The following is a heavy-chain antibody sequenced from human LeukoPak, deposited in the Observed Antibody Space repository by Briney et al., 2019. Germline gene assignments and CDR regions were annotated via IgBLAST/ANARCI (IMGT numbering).Heavy chain of an antibody. J-gene: IGHJ5*02. Sequence: PGGSLRLSCAASGFTFSSYEMNWVRQAPGKGLEWVTVISYDGSNKYYADSMKGRFTISRDNSKNTLYLQMNSLRAEDTAVYYCARGDKELVFKRRKGGFDPWGQGTLVTVSS. V-gene: IGHV3-30*04. CDR2: ISYDGSNK. D-gene: IGHD6-13*01. CDR1: GFTFSSYE. CDR3: ARGDKELVFKRRKGGFDP.